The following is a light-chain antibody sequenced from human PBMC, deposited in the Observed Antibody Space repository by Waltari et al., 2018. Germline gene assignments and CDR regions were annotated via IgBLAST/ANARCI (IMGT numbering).Light chain of an antibody. CDR3: QQSHRTPYT. Sequence: AIRMTQSPSSLSASTGDRVTITCRASQRVSTYLAWDQQKPGKAPKLLSYAASALQRGVPLRFSGSGSGTDFTLTINSLQPEDFATYYCQQSHRTPYTFGQGTKLEVK. CDR1: QRVSTY. V-gene: IGKV1-8*01. J-gene: IGKJ2*01. CDR2: AAS.